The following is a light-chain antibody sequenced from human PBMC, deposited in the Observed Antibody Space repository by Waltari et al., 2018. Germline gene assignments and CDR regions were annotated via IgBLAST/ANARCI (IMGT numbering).Light chain of an antibody. CDR2: GVS. J-gene: IGKJ5*01. CDR1: QSVRSN. V-gene: IGKV3-15*01. CDR3: QQYNNWPRS. Sequence: EIVMTQSPATLSVSPGDRVTLSCRASQSVRSNLAWYQQKPGQAPRLLIYGVSTRATGIPARFSGSVSGTEFTLTISSLQSEDFAVYYCQQYNNWPRSFGQGTRLEIK.